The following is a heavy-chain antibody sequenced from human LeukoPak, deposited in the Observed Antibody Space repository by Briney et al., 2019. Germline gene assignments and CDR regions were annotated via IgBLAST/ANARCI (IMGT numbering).Heavy chain of an antibody. CDR3: ARVGSGSYYTPPYHFDY. V-gene: IGHV4-34*01. J-gene: IGHJ4*02. CDR1: GGSLRGYY. CDR2: INHSGST. Sequence: SSETLSLTCAVYGGSLRGYYWSWIRQPPGKGLEWIGEINHSGSTNYTPSLKSRVTISVDTSKNQFSLKLSSVTAADTAVYYCARVGSGSYYTPPYHFDYWGQGTLVTVSS. D-gene: IGHD3-10*01.